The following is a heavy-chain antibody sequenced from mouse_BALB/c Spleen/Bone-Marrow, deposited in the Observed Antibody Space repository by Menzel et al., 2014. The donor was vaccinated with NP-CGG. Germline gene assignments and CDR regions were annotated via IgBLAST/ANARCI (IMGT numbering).Heavy chain of an antibody. CDR2: IFPGDGST. Sequence: QVQLQQSGAELVKPGASVKLSCKASGYTFTSYDINWVRQRPEQGLEWTAWIFPGDGSTKYNEKFKGKATLTTDKSSSTAYMQLSRLTSEDSAVYFCASYYDGVMDCWGQGTSVTVSS. J-gene: IGHJ4*01. CDR3: ASYYDGVMDC. V-gene: IGHV1S56*01. D-gene: IGHD2-3*01. CDR1: GYTFTSYD.